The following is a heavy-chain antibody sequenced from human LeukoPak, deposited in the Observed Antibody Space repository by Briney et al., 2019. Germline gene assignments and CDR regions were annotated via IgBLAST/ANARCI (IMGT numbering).Heavy chain of an antibody. J-gene: IGHJ4*02. CDR1: GFTFSNAW. CDR3: ATCNGDCYFNF. Sequence: GGSLRLSCAASGFTFSNAWMNWVPQAPGKGLEWVARVKSKAVGETTSYAAPVKGRFSISRDDSRDMVYLQMNSLEAEDTAVYYCATCNGDCYFNFWGQGTLVIVSS. D-gene: IGHD2-21*02. CDR2: VKSKAVGETT. V-gene: IGHV3-15*01.